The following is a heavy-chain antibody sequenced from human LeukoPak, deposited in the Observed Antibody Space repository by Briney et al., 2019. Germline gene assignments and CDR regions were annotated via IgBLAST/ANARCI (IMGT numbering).Heavy chain of an antibody. V-gene: IGHV4-31*03. CDR3: ARHGEGGRHHCYFDY. J-gene: IGHJ4*02. CDR2: IYYSGST. CDR1: GGSISSGVYY. D-gene: IGHD3-10*01. Sequence: SETLSLTCTVSGGSISSGVYYWSWIRQHPGKGLEWIGYIYYSGSTYSNPSLKSRLTMSVDISKNQFSLKLSSVTAADTAVYYCARHGEGGRHHCYFDYWGQGALVTVSS.